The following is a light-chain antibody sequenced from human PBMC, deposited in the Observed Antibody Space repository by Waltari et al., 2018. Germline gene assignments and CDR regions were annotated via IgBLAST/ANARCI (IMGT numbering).Light chain of an antibody. CDR2: KNN. V-gene: IGLV1-47*01. CDR3: AVWDDSLSGFVL. J-gene: IGLJ2*01. Sequence: QSVLTQPPSTSGTPGQRVTISCSGSSSNIGSNYVYWYQHLPGTAPKLLIYKNNQRPSGGPDRFAGSRSGTSASLAISGLRSEDEADYFCAVWDDSLSGFVLFGGGTKLTV. CDR1: SSNIGSNY.